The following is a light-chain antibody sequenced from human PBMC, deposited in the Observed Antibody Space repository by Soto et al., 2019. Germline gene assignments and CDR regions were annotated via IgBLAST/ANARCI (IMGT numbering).Light chain of an antibody. CDR3: SSYTSSSTLYV. J-gene: IGLJ1*01. Sequence: QSAPTQPASVSGSPGQSITISCTGTSSDVGGYNYVSWYQQHPGKAPKLMIFEVSSRPSGVSYRFSGSKSGNTASLTISGLQAEDEADYYCSSYTSSSTLYVFGSGTKLTVL. CDR1: SSDVGGYNY. V-gene: IGLV2-14*01. CDR2: EVS.